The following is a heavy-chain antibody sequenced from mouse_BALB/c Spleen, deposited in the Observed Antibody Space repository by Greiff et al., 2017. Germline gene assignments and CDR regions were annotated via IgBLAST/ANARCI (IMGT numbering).Heavy chain of an antibody. V-gene: IGHV1-87*01. D-gene: IGHD2-2*01. Sequence: QVQLKESGAELARPGASVKLSCKASGYTFTSYWMQWVKQRPGQGLEWIGAIYPGDGDTRYTQKFKGKATLTADKSSSTAYMQLSSLASEDSAVYYCARSYGYHWYFDVWGAGTTVTVSS. CDR2: IYPGDGDT. CDR1: GYTFTSYW. CDR3: ARSYGYHWYFDV. J-gene: IGHJ1*01.